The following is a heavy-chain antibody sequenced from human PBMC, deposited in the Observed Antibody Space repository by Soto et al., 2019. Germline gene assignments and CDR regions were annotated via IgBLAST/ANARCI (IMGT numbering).Heavy chain of an antibody. CDR3: AKDPLAGEFDY. D-gene: IGHD1-26*01. CDR2: VSATAGTT. V-gene: IGHV3-23*04. CDR1: GFTFSNYA. J-gene: IGHJ4*02. Sequence: DVQLVDSGGGLVQPGGSLRLSCAASGFTFSNYAMSWVRQAPGKGLEWVSLVSATAGTTYYTDSVKGRFTISRDNSRNTMYLQMNSLRADDTAVYYCAKDPLAGEFDYWGRGTRFTVSS.